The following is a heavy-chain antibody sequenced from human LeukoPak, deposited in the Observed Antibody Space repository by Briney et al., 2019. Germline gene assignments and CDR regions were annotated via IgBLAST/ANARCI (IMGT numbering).Heavy chain of an antibody. V-gene: IGHV4-34*01. Sequence: PSETLSLTCTVSGGSISSYYWSWIRQPPGKGLEWIGEINHSGSTNYNPSLKSRVTISVDTSKNQFSLKLSSVTAADTAVYYCARGDGSGGSYYYFDYWGQGTLVTVSS. D-gene: IGHD1-26*01. CDR3: ARGDGSGGSYYYFDY. CDR2: INHSGST. CDR1: GGSISSYY. J-gene: IGHJ4*02.